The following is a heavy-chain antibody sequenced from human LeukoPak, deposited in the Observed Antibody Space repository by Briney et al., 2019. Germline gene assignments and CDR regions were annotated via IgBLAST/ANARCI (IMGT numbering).Heavy chain of an antibody. J-gene: IGHJ4*02. CDR1: GGTFSSYA. CDR2: IIPIFAAA. D-gene: IGHD7-27*01. V-gene: IGHV1-69*05. CDR3: ATLGTSVDF. Sequence: ASVKVSCEASGGTFSSYAINWVRQAPGQGLKWMGRIIPIFAAANYAQQFQDRVTITTDGSMSTAYMELSNLRSEDTAIYYCATLGTSVDFWGQGTLVTVSS.